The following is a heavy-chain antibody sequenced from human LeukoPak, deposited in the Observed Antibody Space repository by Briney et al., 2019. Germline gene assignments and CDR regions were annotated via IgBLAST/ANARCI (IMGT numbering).Heavy chain of an antibody. CDR1: GYTFTSYG. CDR2: ISAYNGNT. Sequence: SAVNVSCKASGYTFTSYGISWVRQAPGQGLEWMGWISAYNGNTNYAQTLQGRVTMTTDTSTSTAYMELRSLRSDDTAVYYCARGLGVPFDYWGQGTLVTVSS. J-gene: IGHJ4*02. CDR3: ARGLGVPFDY. V-gene: IGHV1-18*01. D-gene: IGHD1-26*01.